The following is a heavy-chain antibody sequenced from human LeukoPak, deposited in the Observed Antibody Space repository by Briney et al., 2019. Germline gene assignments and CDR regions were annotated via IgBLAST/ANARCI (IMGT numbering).Heavy chain of an antibody. J-gene: IGHJ4*02. V-gene: IGHV1-2*02. Sequence: GASVKVSCKASGFTFTAYHMHWVRQAPGQGLEWMGWINPNSGGTNYAQKFQGRVTMTRDTSTSTVYMELSSLRSEDTAVYYCARDRGSGSYSDYWGQGTPVTVSS. CDR3: ARDRGSGSYSDY. D-gene: IGHD1-26*01. CDR2: INPNSGGT. CDR1: GFTFTAYH.